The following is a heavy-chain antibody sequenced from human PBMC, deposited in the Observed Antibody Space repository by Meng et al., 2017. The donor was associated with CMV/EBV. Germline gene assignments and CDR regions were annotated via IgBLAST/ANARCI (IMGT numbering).Heavy chain of an antibody. V-gene: IGHV1-8*03. CDR2: MNPNSGNT. D-gene: IGHD2-2*01. CDR3: ARGPISPRYCSSTSCRYWFDP. Sequence: ASVKVSCKASGGTFTSYDINWVRQATGQGLEWMGWMNPNSGNTGYAQKFQGRVTITRNTSISTAYMELSSLRSEDTAVYYCARGPISPRYCSSTSCRYWFDPWGQGTLVTVSS. J-gene: IGHJ5*02. CDR1: GGTFTSYD.